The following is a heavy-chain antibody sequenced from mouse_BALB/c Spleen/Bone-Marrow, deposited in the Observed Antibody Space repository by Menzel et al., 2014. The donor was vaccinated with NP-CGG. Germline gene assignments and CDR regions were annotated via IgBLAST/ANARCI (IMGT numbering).Heavy chain of an antibody. CDR1: GYAFTNYL. J-gene: IGHJ3*01. Sequence: QVQLQQPGAELVRPGTSVKVSCKASGYAFTNYLIEWVKQRPGQGLEWIGAINPGSGGTNYNEKFEGKATLTADKSSSTAYMQLSSLTSDDSAVYFCAREIITSFAYWGQGTLVTVSA. CDR3: AREIITSFAY. D-gene: IGHD1-1*01. V-gene: IGHV1-54*01. CDR2: INPGSGGT.